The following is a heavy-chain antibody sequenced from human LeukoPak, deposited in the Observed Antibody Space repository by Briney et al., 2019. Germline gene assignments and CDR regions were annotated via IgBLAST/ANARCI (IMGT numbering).Heavy chain of an antibody. D-gene: IGHD4-11*01. CDR1: GGSISSGSYY. V-gene: IGHV4-61*02. Sequence: SQTLSLTCTVSGGSISSGSYYWSWIRQPAGKGLEWIGRIYTSGSTNYNPSLKSRVTISVDTSKNQFSLKLSSVTAADTAVYYCATYSNYAFDIWGQGTMVTVSS. CDR2: IYTSGST. J-gene: IGHJ3*02. CDR3: ATYSNYAFDI.